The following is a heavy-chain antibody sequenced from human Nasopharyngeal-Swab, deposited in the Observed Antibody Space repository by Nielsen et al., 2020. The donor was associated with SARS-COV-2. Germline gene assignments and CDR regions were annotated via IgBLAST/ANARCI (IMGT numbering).Heavy chain of an antibody. V-gene: IGHV3-21*01. CDR3: AKIWRVWQQHCFDY. J-gene: IGHJ4*02. CDR1: GFTFSSYS. CDR2: ISSSSSNI. Sequence: ESLKISRAASGFTFSSYSMNWVRQAPGKGLEWVSSISSSSSNIYYADSVKGRFTISRDNAKNSLYLQMNSLRAEDTAVYYCAKIWRVWQQHCFDYWGQGTLVTVSS. D-gene: IGHD6-13*01.